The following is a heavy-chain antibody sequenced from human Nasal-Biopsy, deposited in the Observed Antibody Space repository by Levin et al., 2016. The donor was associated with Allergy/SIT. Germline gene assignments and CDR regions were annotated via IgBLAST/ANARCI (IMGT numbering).Heavy chain of an antibody. V-gene: IGHV3-15*01. D-gene: IGHD3-22*01. CDR1: GFTFNNGW. CDR3: AADFSIHLHSSGYYSLDY. J-gene: IGHJ4*02. Sequence: GESLKISCTASGFTFNNGWMNWVRQAPGKGLEWVGRIKTKSEGATTDYAAPVKGRFTISRDDSKKTTYLQMRTLKTEDTAVYYCAADFSIHLHSSGYYSLDYWGQGTLVAVSS. CDR2: IKTKSEGATT.